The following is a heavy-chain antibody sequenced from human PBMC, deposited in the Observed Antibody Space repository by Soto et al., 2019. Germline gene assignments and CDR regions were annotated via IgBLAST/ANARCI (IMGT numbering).Heavy chain of an antibody. V-gene: IGHV1-2*04. CDR3: ARDAVGYCSGGSCYSGYYYYYGMDV. Sequence: ASVKVSCKASGYTFTGYYMHWVRQAPGQGLEWMGWINPNSGGTNYAQKFQGWVTMTRDTSISTAYMELSRLRSDDTAVYYCARDAVGYCSGGSCYSGYYYYYGMDVWGQGTTVTVSS. D-gene: IGHD2-15*01. CDR2: INPNSGGT. CDR1: GYTFTGYY. J-gene: IGHJ6*02.